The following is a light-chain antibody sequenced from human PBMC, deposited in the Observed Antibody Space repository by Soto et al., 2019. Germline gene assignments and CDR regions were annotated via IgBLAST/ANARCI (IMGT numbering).Light chain of an antibody. CDR3: SSYTSSFTYV. J-gene: IGLJ1*01. CDR2: EVS. V-gene: IGLV2-8*01. Sequence: QSALTQPPSASGSPGQSVTISCTGTSSDVGGYNYVSWYQQHPGKAPKLMIYEVSKRPSGVPDRFSGSKSGNTASLTVSGLQPEDEADYYCSSYTSSFTYVFGTGTKVTVL. CDR1: SSDVGGYNY.